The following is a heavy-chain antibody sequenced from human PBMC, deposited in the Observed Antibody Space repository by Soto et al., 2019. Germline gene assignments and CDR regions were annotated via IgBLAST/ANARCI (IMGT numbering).Heavy chain of an antibody. J-gene: IGHJ4*02. CDR3: AKDKPPNKDILTGYYSGFHX. CDR1: GFIFSNYA. Sequence: PGGSLRLSCAASGFIFSNYAMHWVRKAPGKGLEWVSLILFDGRNEYYADSVKVRFIISRDNSNNRLYLQMNSLRPEDTAVYYCAKDKPPNKDILTGYYSGFHXWGQGTMVTVSX. D-gene: IGHD3-9*01. CDR2: ILFDGRNE. V-gene: IGHV3-30*02.